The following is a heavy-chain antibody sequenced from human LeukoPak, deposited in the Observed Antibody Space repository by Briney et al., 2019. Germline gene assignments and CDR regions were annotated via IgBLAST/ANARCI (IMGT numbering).Heavy chain of an antibody. CDR1: GYTFTGYY. D-gene: IGHD2-21*02. CDR3: ARHGGGDSTYYYGMDV. J-gene: IGHJ6*02. CDR2: ISAYNGNT. Sequence: ASVKVSCKASGYTFTGYYMHWVRQAPGQGLEWMGWISAYNGNTNYAQKLQGRVTMTTDTSTSTAYMELRSLRSNDTAVYYCARHGGGDSTYYYGMDVWGQGTTVTVSS. V-gene: IGHV1-18*04.